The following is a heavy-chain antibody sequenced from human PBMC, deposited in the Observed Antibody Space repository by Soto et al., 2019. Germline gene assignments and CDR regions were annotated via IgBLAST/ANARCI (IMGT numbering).Heavy chain of an antibody. Sequence: EVQLVESGGGLVQPGGSLRLSCAASGFTFSSYWMHWVRQAPGNGLVWPSRSNSDGSSATYADSVKGRFTISRDKAKSTLYLQMNSLRAEDTAMYYCAIAPRYGMDVWGQGITVTVSS. CDR1: GFTFSSYW. J-gene: IGHJ6*02. CDR3: AIAPRYGMDV. V-gene: IGHV3-74*01. CDR2: SNSDGSSA.